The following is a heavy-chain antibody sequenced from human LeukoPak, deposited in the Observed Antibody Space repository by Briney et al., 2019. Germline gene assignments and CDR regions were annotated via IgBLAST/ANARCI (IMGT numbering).Heavy chain of an antibody. V-gene: IGHV3-15*01. Sequence: GGSLRLSCAASGFTFSSYSMNWVRQAPGKGLEWVGRIKSKTDGGATDYAAPVKGRFTISRDDSKNTLYLQMNSLKTEDTAVYYCTTDMRGIAVAGTEVDYWGQGTLVTVSS. J-gene: IGHJ4*02. D-gene: IGHD6-19*01. CDR3: TTDMRGIAVAGTEVDY. CDR1: GFTFSSYS. CDR2: IKSKTDGGAT.